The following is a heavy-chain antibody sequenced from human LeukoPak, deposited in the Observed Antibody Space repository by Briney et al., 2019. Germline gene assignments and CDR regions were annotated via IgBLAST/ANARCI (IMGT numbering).Heavy chain of an antibody. CDR3: ARGSLD. Sequence: SETLSLTCAVYGGSFSGYYWSWIHQPPGKGLEWIGEINHGGSTNYNPSLKSRVTISVDTSKNQFSLKLSSVTAADTAVYYCARGSLDWGQGTLVTVSS. V-gene: IGHV4-34*01. J-gene: IGHJ4*02. CDR2: INHGGST. CDR1: GGSFSGYY.